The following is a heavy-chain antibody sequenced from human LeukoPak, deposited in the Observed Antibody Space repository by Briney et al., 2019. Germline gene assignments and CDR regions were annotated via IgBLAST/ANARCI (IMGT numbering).Heavy chain of an antibody. V-gene: IGHV3-21*01. Sequence: GGSLRLSCAASGFTFSSYSMNWVRQAPGKGLEWVTSISSSSSYIYYADSVKGRFTISRDNAKNSLYLQMNSLRAEDTAVYYCARTRQLLWFGDFDYWGQGTLVTVSS. CDR2: ISSSSSYI. CDR3: ARTRQLLWFGDFDY. CDR1: GFTFSSYS. D-gene: IGHD3-10*01. J-gene: IGHJ4*02.